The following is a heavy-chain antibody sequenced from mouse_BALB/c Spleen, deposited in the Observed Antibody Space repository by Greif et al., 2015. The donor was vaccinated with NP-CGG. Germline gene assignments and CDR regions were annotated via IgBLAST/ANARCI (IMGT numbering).Heavy chain of an antibody. D-gene: IGHD1-1*01. CDR3: AVYYGSSYWYFDV. Sequence: VNVVDSGPELVRPGASVKISCKASGYAFSSSWMNWVKQRPGQGLEWIGRIYPGDGDTNYNGKFKGKATLTADKSSSTAYMQLSSLTSVDSAVYFCAVYYGSSYWYFDVWGAGTTVTVSS. CDR2: IYPGDGDT. V-gene: IGHV1-82*01. CDR1: GYAFSSSW. J-gene: IGHJ1*01.